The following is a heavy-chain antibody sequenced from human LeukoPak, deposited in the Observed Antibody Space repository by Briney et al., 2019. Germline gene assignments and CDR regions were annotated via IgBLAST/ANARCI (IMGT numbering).Heavy chain of an antibody. Sequence: ASVKVSCKVSGYTLTELSMHWARQAPGKGLEWMGGFDPEDGETIYAQKFQGRVTMTEDTSTDTAYMELSSLRSEDTAVYYCATGPTNYDYVWGSYRLRPPFDYWGQGTLVTVSS. J-gene: IGHJ4*02. V-gene: IGHV1-24*01. CDR1: GYTLTELS. CDR2: FDPEDGET. D-gene: IGHD3-16*02. CDR3: ATGPTNYDYVWGSYRLRPPFDY.